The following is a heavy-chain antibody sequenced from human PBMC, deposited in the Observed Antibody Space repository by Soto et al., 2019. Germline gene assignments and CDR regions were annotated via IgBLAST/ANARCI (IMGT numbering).Heavy chain of an antibody. CDR2: ISYDGSNK. Sequence: QVQLVESGGGVVQPGRSLRLSCAASGFTFSSYGMHWVRQAPGKGLEWVAVISYDGSNKYYADSVKGRFTISRDNSKNTLYLQMNSLRAEDTAVYYCAKDYLGPLYQRDFDYWGQGTLVTVSS. CDR3: AKDYLGPLYQRDFDY. J-gene: IGHJ4*02. V-gene: IGHV3-30*18. D-gene: IGHD2-2*02. CDR1: GFTFSSYG.